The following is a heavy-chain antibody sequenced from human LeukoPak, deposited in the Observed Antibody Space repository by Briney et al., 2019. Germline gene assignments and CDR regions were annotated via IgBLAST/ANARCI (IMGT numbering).Heavy chain of an antibody. Sequence: GGSLRLSCAASGFNFSSYSMNWVRLAPGKGLEWVSSISSSSSYIYYADSVKGRFTISGDNAKNSLYLQMNSLRAEDTAVYYCARDRSLWLKNYYYMDVWGKGTTVTVSS. CDR2: ISSSSSYI. CDR3: ARDRSLWLKNYYYMDV. V-gene: IGHV3-21*01. D-gene: IGHD3-10*01. CDR1: GFNFSSYS. J-gene: IGHJ6*03.